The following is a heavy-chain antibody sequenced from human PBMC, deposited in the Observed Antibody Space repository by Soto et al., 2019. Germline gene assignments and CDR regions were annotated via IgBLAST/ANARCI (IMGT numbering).Heavy chain of an antibody. CDR3: ARDRGVAPPVAGNTHYYYYMDV. V-gene: IGHV1-18*01. Sequence: QDQLVQSGVEVKKPGASVKVSCKASGYSFTNYGITWVRQAPGQGFAWMGWISAYNGNTKYAQKLQGRVTMTTDASTSTAYLELRSLTSDDTAVYYCARDRGVAPPVAGNTHYYYYMDVWGKGTTVTVSS. CDR1: GYSFTNYG. D-gene: IGHD6-19*01. J-gene: IGHJ6*03. CDR2: ISAYNGNT.